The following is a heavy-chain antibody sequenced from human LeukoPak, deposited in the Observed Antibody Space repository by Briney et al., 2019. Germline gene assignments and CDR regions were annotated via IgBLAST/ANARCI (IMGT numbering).Heavy chain of an antibody. CDR3: ARHSGIASLSENPSQSSRGMDV. Sequence: PGESLRLSCTASGFAFSTYTMNWVRQAPGKGLEWVSSISSGSSYIYYVDSVKGRFTISRDNAKNSLFLQTNSLRAEDTAVYYCARHSGIASLSENPSQSSRGMDVWGQGTTVTVSS. D-gene: IGHD6-13*01. CDR1: GFAFSTYT. V-gene: IGHV3-21*01. J-gene: IGHJ6*02. CDR2: ISSGSSYI.